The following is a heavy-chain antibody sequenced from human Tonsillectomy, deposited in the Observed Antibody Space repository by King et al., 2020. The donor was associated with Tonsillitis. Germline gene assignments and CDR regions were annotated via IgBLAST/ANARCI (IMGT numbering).Heavy chain of an antibody. Sequence: TLQESGPTLVKPTQTLTLTCTFSGFSLSISGVGVGWIRQPPGKALEWLALIYWNDDKRYSPSLKSRLTITKDTSKNQVVLTMTNMDPVDTATYYCAFNWEDSSGYYISPTWAFDIWGQGTMVTVSS. CDR3: AFNWEDSSGYYISPTWAFDI. D-gene: IGHD3-22*01. V-gene: IGHV2-5*01. J-gene: IGHJ3*02. CDR2: IYWNDDK. CDR1: GFSLSISGVG.